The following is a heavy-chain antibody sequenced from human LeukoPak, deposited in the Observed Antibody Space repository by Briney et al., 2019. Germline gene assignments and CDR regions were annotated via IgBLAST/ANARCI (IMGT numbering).Heavy chain of an antibody. CDR1: GGSISSGDYY. Sequence: PSETLSLTCTVSGGSISSGDYYWSWIRQPPGKGLERIGDIYYSGSTYYNPSLKSRVTISLDTSKNQFSLRLNSVTAADTAVYYCAREWIAAAGGEIDYWGQGTLVTVSS. D-gene: IGHD6-13*01. CDR3: AREWIAAAGGEIDY. CDR2: IYYSGST. J-gene: IGHJ4*02. V-gene: IGHV4-30-4*08.